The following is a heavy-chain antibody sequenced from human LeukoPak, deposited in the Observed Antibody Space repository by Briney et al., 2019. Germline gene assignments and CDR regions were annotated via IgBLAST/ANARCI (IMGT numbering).Heavy chain of an antibody. V-gene: IGHV3-48*03. J-gene: IGHJ4*02. CDR1: GFTFSSYE. CDR2: ISSSGSTI. D-gene: IGHD4-17*01. CDR3: ATGDYGDYDRDFDY. Sequence: GGSLRLSCAASGFTFSSYEMNWVCQAPGKGLEWVSYISSSGSTIYYADSVKGRFTISRDNAKNSLYLQMNSLRAEDTAVYYCATGDYGDYDRDFDYWGQRTLVTVSS.